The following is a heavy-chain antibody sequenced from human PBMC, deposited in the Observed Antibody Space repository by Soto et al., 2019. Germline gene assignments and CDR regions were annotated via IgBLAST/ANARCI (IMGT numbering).Heavy chain of an antibody. CDR3: ARVRWITGTTGPFDP. Sequence: GGSLRLSCAASGFTFSSYGMHWVRQAPGKGLEWVAVIWYDGSNKYYADSVKGRFTISRDNSKNTLYLQMNSLRAEDTAVYYCARVRWITGTTGPFDPWGQGTLVTVSS. V-gene: IGHV3-33*01. D-gene: IGHD1-7*01. J-gene: IGHJ5*02. CDR1: GFTFSSYG. CDR2: IWYDGSNK.